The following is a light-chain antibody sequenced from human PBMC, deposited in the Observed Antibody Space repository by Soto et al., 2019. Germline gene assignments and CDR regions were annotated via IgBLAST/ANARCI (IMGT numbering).Light chain of an antibody. CDR3: CSFTSSNTHV. CDR2: SNN. Sequence: QSVLTQPPSASGTPGQRVTISCSGSSSNIGSNTVNWYQQLPGTAPKLLIYSNNQRPSGVPDRFSGSKSGTSASLAISGLQSEDEADYYCCSFTSSNTHVFGTGTKVTVL. J-gene: IGLJ1*01. V-gene: IGLV1-44*01. CDR1: SSNIGSNT.